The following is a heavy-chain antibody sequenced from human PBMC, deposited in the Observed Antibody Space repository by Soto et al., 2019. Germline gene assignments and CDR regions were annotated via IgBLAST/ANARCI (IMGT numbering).Heavy chain of an antibody. D-gene: IGHD2-8*01. CDR1: GFTFSSHA. CDR3: ARETFAAAYAATSAFDV. CDR2: IDGSGFDT. J-gene: IGHJ4*02. V-gene: IGHV3-23*01. Sequence: GGSLRLSCVASGFTFSSHAMGWVRQTPGTGLEWVSGIDGSGFDTSFADPVRGRFTISRDNSENILYLHMSNLRGEDTARYYCARETFAAAYAATSAFDVWGPGTLVTV.